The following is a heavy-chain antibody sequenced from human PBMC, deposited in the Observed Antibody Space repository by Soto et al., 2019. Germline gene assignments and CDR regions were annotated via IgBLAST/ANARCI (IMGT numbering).Heavy chain of an antibody. CDR2: IYYSGST. CDR1: GGSISSGDYY. CDR3: ARVKSIGEFTTDAFDI. Sequence: QVQLQESGPGLVKPSQTLSLTCTVSGGSISSGDYYWSWIRQPPGKGLEWIGYIYYSGSTYYNPSLQRRVTISVDTSKNQFSLKLSSVTAADTAVYYCARVKSIGEFTTDAFDIWGQGTMVTVSS. D-gene: IGHD3-10*01. J-gene: IGHJ3*02. V-gene: IGHV4-30-4*01.